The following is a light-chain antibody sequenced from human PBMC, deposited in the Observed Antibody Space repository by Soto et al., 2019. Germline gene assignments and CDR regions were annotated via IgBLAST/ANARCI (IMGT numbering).Light chain of an antibody. CDR2: GAS. CDR3: QQYGSSPMYT. V-gene: IGKV3-20*01. J-gene: IGKJ2*01. CDR1: QSVSSSY. Sequence: EIVLTQSPGTLSLSPGERATLSCRASQSVSSSYLAWYQQKPGQAPRLLIYGASSRATSIPDRFSGSGSGTDFTLTISRLEPEDFAVYYCQQYGSSPMYTFVQGTKLEIK.